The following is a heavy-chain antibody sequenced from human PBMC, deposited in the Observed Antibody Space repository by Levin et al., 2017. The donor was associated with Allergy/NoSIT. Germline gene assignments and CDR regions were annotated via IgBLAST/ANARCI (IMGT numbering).Heavy chain of an antibody. CDR2: ITYRGST. J-gene: IGHJ6*02. CDR1: GASLASSY. Sequence: SETLSLTCTVSGASLASSYWTWIRQSPEKGLEWIGYITYRGSTSYNPSLKSRVTISIAMAKNQISLELSSVTAADTAVYYCATYRDYYGMDVWGLGTTVTVSS. V-gene: IGHV4-59*01. D-gene: IGHD4-11*01. CDR3: ATYRDYYGMDV.